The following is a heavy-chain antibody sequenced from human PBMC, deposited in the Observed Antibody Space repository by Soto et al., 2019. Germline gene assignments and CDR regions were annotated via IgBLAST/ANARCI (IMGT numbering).Heavy chain of an antibody. J-gene: IGHJ3*02. D-gene: IGHD1-26*01. CDR2: AYHSGST. CDR3: ARASGSYYKWAFDI. V-gene: IGHV4-4*02. Sequence: PSETLSLTCAVSGGSITHVNWWTWVRQSPTKGLEWIGEAYHSGSTNSNPSLKSRLTLSVDRSKNQFSLQLSSVTAADTAVYYCARASGSYYKWAFDIWGQGTMVTVSS. CDR1: GGSITHVNW.